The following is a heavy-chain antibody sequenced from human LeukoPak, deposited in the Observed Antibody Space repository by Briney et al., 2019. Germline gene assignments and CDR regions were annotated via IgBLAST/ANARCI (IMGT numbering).Heavy chain of an antibody. CDR2: ISAGSSSI. CDR1: GFTFKSYP. CDR3: AKGDDYYGSGSYYKGTYYMDV. J-gene: IGHJ6*03. Sequence: PGGSLRLSCAASGFTFKSYPMNWVRQAPGKGLEWVSSISAGSSSIYYTDSVKGRFTISRDNSKNTLYLQMNSLRAEDTAVYYCAKGDDYYGSGSYYKGTYYMDVWGKGTTVTVSS. V-gene: IGHV3-21*04. D-gene: IGHD3-10*01.